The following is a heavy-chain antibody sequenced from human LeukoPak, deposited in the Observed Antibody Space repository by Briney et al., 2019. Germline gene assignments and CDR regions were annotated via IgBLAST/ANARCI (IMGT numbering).Heavy chain of an antibody. Sequence: SETLSLTCAVYGGSLNDYLWSWIRQPPGQGLEWIGEVGHSGTTNYNPSLKSRVTISVDTSKNQFSLKLTSVTAADTAVYFCARELISSRAAFDTWGQGTVVTVSS. CDR3: ARELISSRAAFDT. CDR2: VGHSGTT. D-gene: IGHD3-10*01. CDR1: GGSLNDYL. J-gene: IGHJ3*02. V-gene: IGHV4-34*01.